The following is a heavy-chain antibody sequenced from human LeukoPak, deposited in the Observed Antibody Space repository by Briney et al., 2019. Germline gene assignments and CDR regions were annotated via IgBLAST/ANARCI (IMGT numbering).Heavy chain of an antibody. CDR3: AKDPLPPYYYDSNGTLVSDY. Sequence: GGSLRLSCAASGFTFSSYAMSWVRQAPGKGLEWVSAISGSGGSTYYADSVKGRFTISRDNSKNTLYLQMNSLRAEDTAVYYCAKDPLPPYYYDSNGTLVSDYWGQGTLVTVSS. CDR1: GFTFSSYA. J-gene: IGHJ4*02. CDR2: ISGSGGST. D-gene: IGHD3-22*01. V-gene: IGHV3-23*01.